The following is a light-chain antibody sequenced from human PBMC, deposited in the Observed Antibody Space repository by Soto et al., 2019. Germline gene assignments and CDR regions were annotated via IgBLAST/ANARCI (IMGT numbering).Light chain of an antibody. J-gene: IGKJ1*01. CDR1: QGIRDN. CDR3: QQTYSFPWT. V-gene: IGKV1-39*01. Sequence: DIQMTQSPSSWSAPLGDRFPISCRAGQGIRDNLSWFQQKPGEAPKLLINTASTLQSGVPIRFSGAGSRTHFSLTISGLQPEDSATYYCQQTYSFPWTFGQGTRVDIK. CDR2: TAS.